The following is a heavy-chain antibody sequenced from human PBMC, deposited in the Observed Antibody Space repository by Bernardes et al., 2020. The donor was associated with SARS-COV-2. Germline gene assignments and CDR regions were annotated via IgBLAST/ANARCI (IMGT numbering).Heavy chain of an antibody. D-gene: IGHD3-22*01. CDR3: ARGYAYYYDTTGNYPYVSFDV. Sequence: SGTLSLTCSVSGDSTTSNYWGWIRQPPGKGLEWIGDIYFTGRTNYNPSLKSRVTISVATSKKVFSLNLRSVAAADTAVYYCARGYAYYYDTTGNYPYVSFDVWGQGTTVTVSS. CDR2: IYFTGRT. J-gene: IGHJ3*01. CDR1: GDSTTSNY. V-gene: IGHV4-59*01.